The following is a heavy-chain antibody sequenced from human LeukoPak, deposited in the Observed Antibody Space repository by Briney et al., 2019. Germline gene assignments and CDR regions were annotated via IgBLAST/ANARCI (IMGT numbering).Heavy chain of an antibody. Sequence: GGSLRLSCVSSGFTFSSYCMNWFRQAPGRGLEWVSYIRSSSSPIYYADSVRGRFTISIDNAKNSLYLQMNSLRAEDTAVYYCTSDPEALDYWGQGTLVIVSS. J-gene: IGHJ4*02. CDR2: IRSSSSPI. CDR3: TSDPEALDY. CDR1: GFTFSSYC. V-gene: IGHV3-48*01.